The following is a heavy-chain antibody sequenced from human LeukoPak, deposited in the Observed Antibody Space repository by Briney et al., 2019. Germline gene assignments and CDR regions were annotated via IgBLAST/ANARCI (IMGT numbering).Heavy chain of an antibody. J-gene: IGHJ4*02. CDR1: GFTFSSYS. CDR3: ASLNSGYFDY. CDR2: ISSSSSYI. Sequence: PGGSLRLSCAASGFTFSSYSINWVRQAPGKGLEWVSSISSSSSYIYYADSVKGRFTISRDNAKNSLYLQMNSLRAEDTAVYYCASLNSGYFDYWGQGTLVTVSS. V-gene: IGHV3-21*01.